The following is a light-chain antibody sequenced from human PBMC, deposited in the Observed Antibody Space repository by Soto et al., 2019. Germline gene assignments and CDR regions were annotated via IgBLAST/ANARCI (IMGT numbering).Light chain of an antibody. CDR2: GAS. V-gene: IGKV3-20*01. J-gene: IGKJ4*01. CDR1: QSVSSSS. CDR3: QQYNSWPPLT. Sequence: EIVLTQSPGTLSLSPGQRATLSCRASQSVSSSSLAWYQQRPGQAPRLLIYGASRRATGIPDRFSGSGSGTDFTLTISRLEPEDFAVYYCQQYNSWPPLTFGGGTKVEIK.